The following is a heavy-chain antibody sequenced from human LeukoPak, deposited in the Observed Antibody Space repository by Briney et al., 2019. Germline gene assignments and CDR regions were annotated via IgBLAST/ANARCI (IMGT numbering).Heavy chain of an antibody. CDR3: TRDASNFNDFDY. CDR1: ELSFSHFA. J-gene: IGHJ4*02. V-gene: IGHV3-30*01. CDR2: VSSHGNDG. Sequence: GRSLRLSCAVSELSFSHFAMHWVRQAPGKGLEWLAVVSSHGNDGYYADSVKGRFTISRDNSKSTLYLQIDSLRPDDTAIYYCTRDASNFNDFDYWGQGTLVTVSS. D-gene: IGHD5-24*01.